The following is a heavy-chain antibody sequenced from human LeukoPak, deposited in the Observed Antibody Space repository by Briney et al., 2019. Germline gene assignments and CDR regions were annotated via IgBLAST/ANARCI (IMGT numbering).Heavy chain of an antibody. CDR2: INHSGST. CDR3: ARAFLVGYSPEEYFFDY. Sequence: PSETLSLTCAVYGGSFSGYYWSWIRQPPGKGLEWIGEINHSGSTNYNPSLKSRLTISVDQSKNQFSLKLNSVTAADTAVYYCARAFLVGYSPEEYFFDYWGQGTLVTVSS. V-gene: IGHV4-34*01. CDR1: GGSFSGYY. J-gene: IGHJ4*02. D-gene: IGHD2-15*01.